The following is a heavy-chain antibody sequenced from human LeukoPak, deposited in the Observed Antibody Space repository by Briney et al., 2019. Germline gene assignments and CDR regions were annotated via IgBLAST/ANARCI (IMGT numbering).Heavy chain of an antibody. Sequence: GGSLRLSCGASGFTFSNAWMSWVRQPPGKGLEWVGRIKSKTDGGTTDYAAPVKGRFTISRDDSKNTVYLQMNSLKTEDTAVYYCTTVCCGGDSAHYWGQGTLVTVSS. J-gene: IGHJ4*02. CDR2: IKSKTDGGTT. CDR1: GFTFSNAW. CDR3: TTVCCGGDSAHY. V-gene: IGHV3-15*01. D-gene: IGHD2-21*02.